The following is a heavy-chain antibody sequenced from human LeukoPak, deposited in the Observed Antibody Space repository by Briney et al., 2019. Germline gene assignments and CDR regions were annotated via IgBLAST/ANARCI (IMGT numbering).Heavy chain of an antibody. CDR3: ARDNGSGSYLVY. V-gene: IGHV4-34*01. J-gene: IGHJ4*02. CDR1: GASFSGYY. CDR2: INHSGST. Sequence: PSETLSLTCAVYGASFSGYYWSWIRQPPGKGLEWIGEINHSGSTNYNPSLKSRVTISVDTSKNQFSLKLSSVTAADTAVYYCARDNGSGSYLVYWGQGTLVTVSS. D-gene: IGHD3-10*01.